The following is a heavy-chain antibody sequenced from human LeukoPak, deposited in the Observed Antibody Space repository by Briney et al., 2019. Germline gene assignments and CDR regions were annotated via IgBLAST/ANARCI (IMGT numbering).Heavy chain of an antibody. V-gene: IGHV1-2*06. CDR1: GYTYTGYY. Sequence: ASVKVSCKASGYTYTGYYMHWVRQAPGQGLEWMGRINPNRGGTNYAQKFQGRVTMTRDTSISTAYMELSRLRSDDTAVYYCARCQDCYFDWLLPSAYGMDVWGQGTTVTVSS. J-gene: IGHJ6*01. D-gene: IGHD3-9*01. CDR2: INPNRGGT. CDR3: ARCQDCYFDWLLPSAYGMDV.